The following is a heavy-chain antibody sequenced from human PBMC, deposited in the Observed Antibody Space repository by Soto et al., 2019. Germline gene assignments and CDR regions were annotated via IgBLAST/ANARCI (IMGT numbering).Heavy chain of an antibody. V-gene: IGHV4-59*01. D-gene: IGHD3-22*01. CDR1: GGSIGRYY. CDR3: ARDGQYDSGGYYSPFYH. J-gene: IGHJ4*02. CDR2: VSYSGAT. Sequence: SETLSLTCSVSGGSIGRYYWSWVRQAPGKGLEWIAYVSYSGATRYNPSLESRVTISVDTSKNQFSLRLNSVTAADTAVYYCARDGQYDSGGYYSPFYHWGQGSLVTGSS.